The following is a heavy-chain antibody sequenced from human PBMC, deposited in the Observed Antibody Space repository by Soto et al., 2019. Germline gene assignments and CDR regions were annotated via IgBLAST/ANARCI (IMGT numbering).Heavy chain of an antibody. Sequence: GGSLRLSCAASGFTFSSYAMHWVRQAPGKGLEWVAVISYDGSNKYYADSGKGRFTISRDNSKNTLHLQMNSLRAEDTAVYYCARHRRGITIFGVVPMYVWGQGTTVTVS. CDR1: GFTFSSYA. CDR3: ARHRRGITIFGVVPMYV. J-gene: IGHJ6*02. V-gene: IGHV3-30-3*01. CDR2: ISYDGSNK. D-gene: IGHD3-3*01.